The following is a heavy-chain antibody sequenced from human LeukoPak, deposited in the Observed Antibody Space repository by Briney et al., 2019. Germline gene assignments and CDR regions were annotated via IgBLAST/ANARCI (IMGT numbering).Heavy chain of an antibody. CDR3: ARAESSSWGEDYFDY. Sequence: SETLSLTCTVSGGSVSSGSYYWSWIRQPAGEGLEWIGHIYTSGSTNYNPSLKSRVTISVDTSKNQFSLKLSSVTAADTAVYYCARAESSSWGEDYFDYWGQGTLVTVSS. CDR2: IYTSGST. J-gene: IGHJ4*02. D-gene: IGHD6-13*01. V-gene: IGHV4-61*10. CDR1: GGSVSSGSYY.